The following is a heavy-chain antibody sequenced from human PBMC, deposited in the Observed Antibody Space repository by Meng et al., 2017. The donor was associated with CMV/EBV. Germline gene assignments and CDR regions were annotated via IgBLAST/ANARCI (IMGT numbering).Heavy chain of an antibody. CDR3: AREGDNPFDY. Sequence: AQLQESCPRLLKHSQTLSLTCTGSGGSISSGDYYWSWIRQPPGKGLEWIGYIYYSGSTYYNPSLKSRVTISVDTSKNQFSLKLSSVTAADTAVYYCAREGDNPFDYWGQGTLVTVSS. V-gene: IGHV4-30-4*08. CDR1: GGSISSGDYY. D-gene: IGHD2-21*02. CDR2: IYYSGST. J-gene: IGHJ4*02.